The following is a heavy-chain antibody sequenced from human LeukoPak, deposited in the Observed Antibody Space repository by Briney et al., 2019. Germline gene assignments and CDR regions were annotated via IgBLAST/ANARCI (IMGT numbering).Heavy chain of an antibody. V-gene: IGHV3-11*04. D-gene: IGHD2-2*01. Sequence: PGGSLRLSCAASGFTFRDYYMSWLRQAPGKGLGWVSYISSSGSTIYYADSVKGRFTISRDNSKNTLYLQMNSLRAEDTAVYYCASGGTSFLVGYYYYMDVWGKGTTVTVSS. CDR3: ASGGTSFLVGYYYYMDV. CDR2: ISSSGSTI. J-gene: IGHJ6*03. CDR1: GFTFRDYY.